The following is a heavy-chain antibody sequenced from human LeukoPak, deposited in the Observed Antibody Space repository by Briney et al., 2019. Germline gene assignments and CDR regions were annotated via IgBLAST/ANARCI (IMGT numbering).Heavy chain of an antibody. Sequence: PSETLSLTCTVSGGSISSGGYYWSWIRQPPGKGLEWIGYIYHSGSTYYNPSLKSRVTISVDRFKNQFSLKLSSVTAADTAVYYCARDSKTGSLLEYHYFDYWGQGTLVTVSS. CDR3: ARDSKTGSLLEYHYFDY. CDR2: IYHSGST. D-gene: IGHD1-1*01. CDR1: GGSISSGGYY. J-gene: IGHJ4*02. V-gene: IGHV4-30-2*01.